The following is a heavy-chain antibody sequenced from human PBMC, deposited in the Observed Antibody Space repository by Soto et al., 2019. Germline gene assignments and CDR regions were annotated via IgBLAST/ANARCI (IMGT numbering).Heavy chain of an antibody. J-gene: IGHJ6*02. CDR2: IRSKAYGGTT. D-gene: IGHD4-17*01. V-gene: IGHV3-49*03. CDR1: GFTFGDYA. Sequence: GESLKISCTASGFTFGDYAMSWFRQAPGKGLEWVGFIRSKAYGGTTEYAASVKGRFTISRDDSKSIAYLQMNSLKTEDTAVYYCTRALDYLAYYYYGMDVWGQGTTVTVSS. CDR3: TRALDYLAYYYYGMDV.